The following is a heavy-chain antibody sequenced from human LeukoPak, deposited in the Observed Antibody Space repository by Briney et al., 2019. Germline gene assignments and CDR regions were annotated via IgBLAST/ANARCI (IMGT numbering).Heavy chain of an antibody. D-gene: IGHD3/OR15-3a*01. CDR1: GYTFTSYG. CDR2: ISAYNGNT. CDR3: ASGIGWEGLVSDAFDI. V-gene: IGHV1-18*01. Sequence: GASVKVSCKASGYTFTSYGISWVRQAPGQGLEWMGWISAYNGNTSYAQKLQGRVTMTTDTSTSTAYMELRSLRSDDTAVYYCASGIGWEGLVSDAFDIWGQGTMVTVSS. J-gene: IGHJ3*02.